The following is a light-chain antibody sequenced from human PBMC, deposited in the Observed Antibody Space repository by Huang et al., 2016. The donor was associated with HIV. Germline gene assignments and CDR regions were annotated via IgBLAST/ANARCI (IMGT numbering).Light chain of an antibody. CDR1: QSVSSN. CDR3: QQYNNWPPGYT. Sequence: EILMTQSPATLSVSPGARATLSCSASQSVSSNLAWYQQKRSQAPTLLIYGASTRATGIPARFRGSGSGTEFTLTISSLQYEDFAVYYCQQYNNWPPGYTFGQGTKLEIK. J-gene: IGKJ2*01. CDR2: GAS. V-gene: IGKV3-15*01.